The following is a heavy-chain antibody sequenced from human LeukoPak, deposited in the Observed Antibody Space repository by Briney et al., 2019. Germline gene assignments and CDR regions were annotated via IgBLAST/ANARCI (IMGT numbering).Heavy chain of an antibody. V-gene: IGHV3-48*02. CDR2: IGSSGSTI. Sequence: PGGSLRLSCAASGFTFSSYSMNWVRQAPGKGLEWVSYIGSSGSTIFYADSVEGRFTISRDKAKNSLYLQMNSLRDEDTAVYYCARSGGAYNHYFDYWGQGTLVTVSS. CDR1: GFTFSSYS. CDR3: ARSGGAYNHYFDY. J-gene: IGHJ4*02. D-gene: IGHD2-8*02.